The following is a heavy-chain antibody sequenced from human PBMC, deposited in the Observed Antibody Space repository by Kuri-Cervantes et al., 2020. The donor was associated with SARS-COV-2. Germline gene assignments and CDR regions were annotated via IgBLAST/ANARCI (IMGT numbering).Heavy chain of an antibody. J-gene: IGHJ6*02. Sequence: ASGKVSCKASGYTLTSYGIIWVRQATGQGLEWMGWMNPNSGNTGYAQKFQGRVTMTRNTSISTAYMELSSLRSEDTAVYYCARRFYGSSWYNYYYYGMDVWGQGTTVTVSS. CDR2: MNPNSGNT. CDR1: GYTLTSYG. CDR3: ARRFYGSSWYNYYYYGMDV. V-gene: IGHV1-8*02. D-gene: IGHD6-13*01.